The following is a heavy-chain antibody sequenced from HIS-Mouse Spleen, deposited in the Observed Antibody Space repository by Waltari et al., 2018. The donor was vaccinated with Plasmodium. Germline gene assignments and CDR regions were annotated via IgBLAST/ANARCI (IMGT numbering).Heavy chain of an antibody. J-gene: IGHJ5*02. CDR3: ARERQYSSSWYWFDP. Sequence: QVQLQESGPGLVKPSETLSLTCTVSGGSISSYYWSWIRQPPGKGLEWIGYIYYSGSTNYTPSLKSRVTISVDTSKNQFSLKLSSVTAADTAVYYCARERQYSSSWYWFDPWGQGTLVTVSS. CDR2: IYYSGST. D-gene: IGHD6-13*01. CDR1: GGSISSYY. V-gene: IGHV4-59*01.